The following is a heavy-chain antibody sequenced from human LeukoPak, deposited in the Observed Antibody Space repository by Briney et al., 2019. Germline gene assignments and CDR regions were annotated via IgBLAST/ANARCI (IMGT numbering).Heavy chain of an antibody. V-gene: IGHV3-53*04. D-gene: IGHD4-17*01. Sequence: NPGGSLRLSCAASGFNVSSNYMSWVRQAPGKGLEWVSVIYSGGSTYYADSVKGRFTISRHNSKNTLYLQMNSLRAEDTAVYYCARQPIYGDYADTFDIWGQGTMVTVSS. CDR3: ARQPIYGDYADTFDI. CDR1: GFNVSSNY. J-gene: IGHJ3*02. CDR2: IYSGGST.